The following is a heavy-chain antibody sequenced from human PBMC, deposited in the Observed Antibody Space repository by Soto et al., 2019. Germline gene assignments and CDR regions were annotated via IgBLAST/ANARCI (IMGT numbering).Heavy chain of an antibody. J-gene: IGHJ6*02. CDR2: ISAYNGNT. CDR1: GYTFTSYG. CDR3: ARDRDWSGYSAYYYYYGMDV. V-gene: IGHV1-18*01. Sequence: ASVKVSCKASGYTFTSYGISWVRQAPGQGLGWMGWISAYNGNTKYAQKLQGRVTMTTDTSTSTAYMELRSLRSDDTAVYYCARDRDWSGYSAYYYYYGMDVWGQGTTVTVSS. D-gene: IGHD3-3*01.